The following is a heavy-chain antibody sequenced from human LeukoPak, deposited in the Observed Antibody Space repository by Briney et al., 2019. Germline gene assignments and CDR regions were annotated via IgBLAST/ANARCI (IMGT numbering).Heavy chain of an antibody. CDR2: LDPKSGNT. J-gene: IGHJ4*02. D-gene: IGHD3-9*01. CDR3: ARYAHEHYDSATGYFRAFVF. V-gene: IGHV1-8*01. CDR1: GYTFSLYD. Sequence: GASVKVSCKASGYTFSLYDINWVRQATGQGFEWMGWLDPKSGNTGYAQKFQGRVTMTSDMSTNTVYMELSSLNSQDAAVYYCARYAHEHYDSATGYFRAFVFWGQGTRVTVSS.